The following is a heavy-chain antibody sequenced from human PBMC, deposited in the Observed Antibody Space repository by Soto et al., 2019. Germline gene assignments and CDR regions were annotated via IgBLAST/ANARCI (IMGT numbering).Heavy chain of an antibody. CDR2: ISAQNGNA. V-gene: IGHV1-18*01. Sequence: QVQLVQSGGEVKKPGASVKVSCKASGYTFNLYGITWVRQAPGEGPEWLGWISAQNGNATYAQRFKGRVTMTIETSTTTSYMELGSLTSDDPAIYYCARITSTSRALGYWGQGTLVTVSS. J-gene: IGHJ4*02. CDR1: GYTFNLYG. CDR3: ARITSTSRALGY. D-gene: IGHD3-3*01.